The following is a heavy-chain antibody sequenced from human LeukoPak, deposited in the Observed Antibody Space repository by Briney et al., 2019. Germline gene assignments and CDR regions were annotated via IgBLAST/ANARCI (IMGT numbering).Heavy chain of an antibody. CDR2: VYYSGST. Sequence: PSETLSLTCAVSGGSMSPYYWSWIRQPPGKGLEWFGYVYYSGSTNYNPSLKSRVTISLDTSKNQFSLNLTSVTAAVTAVYYCAREVGDSDSDNWFDPWGQGTLVTVSS. J-gene: IGHJ5*02. CDR3: AREVGDSDSDNWFDP. V-gene: IGHV4-59*01. CDR1: GGSMSPYY. D-gene: IGHD2-21*02.